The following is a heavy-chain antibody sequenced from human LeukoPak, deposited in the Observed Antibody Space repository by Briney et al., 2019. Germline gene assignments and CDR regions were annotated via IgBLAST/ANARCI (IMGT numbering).Heavy chain of an antibody. Sequence: GASVKVSCKVSGYTLTELSMHWVRQAPGKGLEWVAVIWYDGSNKYYADSVKGRFTISRDNSKNTLYLQMNSLRAEDTAVYYCARDWGTYYYDSSGYFDYWGQGTLVTVPS. V-gene: IGHV3-33*01. D-gene: IGHD3-22*01. CDR1: GYTLTELS. CDR2: IWYDGSNK. CDR3: ARDWGTYYYDSSGYFDY. J-gene: IGHJ4*02.